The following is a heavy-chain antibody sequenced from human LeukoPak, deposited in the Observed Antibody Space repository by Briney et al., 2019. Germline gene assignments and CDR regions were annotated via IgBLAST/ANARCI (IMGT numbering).Heavy chain of an antibody. Sequence: ASVKVSCKASGYTFTGYYMHWVRQAPGQGLEGMGWINPNSGGTNYTQKFQGRVTMTRDTSISTAYMELSRLRSDDTAVYYCANDSGSYGDDAFDIWGQGTMVTVSS. D-gene: IGHD1-26*01. CDR2: INPNSGGT. J-gene: IGHJ3*02. CDR1: GYTFTGYY. CDR3: ANDSGSYGDDAFDI. V-gene: IGHV1-2*02.